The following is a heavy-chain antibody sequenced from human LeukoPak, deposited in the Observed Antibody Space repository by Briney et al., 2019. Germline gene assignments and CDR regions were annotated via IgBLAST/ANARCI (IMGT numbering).Heavy chain of an antibody. V-gene: IGHV1-2*06. D-gene: IGHD6-13*01. J-gene: IGHJ4*02. CDR2: INPNSGGT. CDR1: GDTFSSYT. CDR3: ARGQQLDDFEN. Sequence: ASVKVSCKASGDTFSSYTISWVRQAPGQGLEWMGRINPNSGGTNYAQKFQGRVTMTRDTSINTGYMELSRLRSDDTAVYYCARGQQLDDFENWGQGTLVTVSS.